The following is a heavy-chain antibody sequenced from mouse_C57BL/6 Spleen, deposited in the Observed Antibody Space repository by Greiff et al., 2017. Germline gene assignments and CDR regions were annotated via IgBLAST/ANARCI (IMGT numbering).Heavy chain of an antibody. CDR2: IYPGDGDT. Sequence: VQLQQSGAELVKPGASVKISCKASGYAFSSYWMNWVKQRPGKGLEWIGQIYPGDGDTNYNGKFKGKATLTVDKSSSTAYMQLSSLTSEDSAVYYCARRATGYYYAMDYWGQGTSVTVSS. CDR3: ARRATGYYYAMDY. CDR1: GYAFSSYW. J-gene: IGHJ4*01. V-gene: IGHV1-80*01. D-gene: IGHD4-1*02.